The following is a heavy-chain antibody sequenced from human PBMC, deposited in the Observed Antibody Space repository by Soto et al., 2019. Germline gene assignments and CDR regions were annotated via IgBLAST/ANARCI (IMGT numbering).Heavy chain of an antibody. J-gene: IGHJ6*02. CDR2: IYWDDDK. Sequence: QITLKESGPTLVKPTQTLTLTCTFSGFSLSTSGVGVGWIREPPGKALEWLALIYWDDDKRYSPSLKSRLTIXKXTXXNQVVLTMTNMDPVDTATYYCAHSKGDGDYYGMDVWGQGTTVTVSS. V-gene: IGHV2-5*02. CDR1: GFSLSTSGVG. D-gene: IGHD4-17*01. CDR3: AHSKGDGDYYGMDV.